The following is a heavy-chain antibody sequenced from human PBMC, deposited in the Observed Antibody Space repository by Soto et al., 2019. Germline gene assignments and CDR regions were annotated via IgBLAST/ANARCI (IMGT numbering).Heavy chain of an antibody. V-gene: IGHV4-30-4*01. CDR3: ARSAIPLYDSCSIDH. CDR2: MYYGGST. D-gene: IGHD3-22*01. Sequence: PSETLSLTCTVSGGSLTFGNYYWSWIRQSPGKGLEWLGYMYYGGSTYYNPSLKSRVSISVDASKNQVSLKLSSVTAADSAVYYCARSAIPLYDSCSIDHCCPRTLVTVSS. CDR1: GGSLTFGNYY. J-gene: IGHJ4*02.